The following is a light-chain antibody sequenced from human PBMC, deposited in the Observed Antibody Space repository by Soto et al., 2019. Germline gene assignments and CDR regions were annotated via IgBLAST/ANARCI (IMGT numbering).Light chain of an antibody. CDR2: EVS. V-gene: IGLV2-14*01. J-gene: IGLJ1*01. Sequence: QSALTQPASVSGSPGQSITISCTGTSSDVGGYNYVSWYQQHPGKAPKLIIYEVSNRPSGVYNRFSGAKSGNTASLTSSVLQAEDEADYYFNSYTSTSTGVFGTGTKLTVL. CDR3: NSYTSTSTGV. CDR1: SSDVGGYNY.